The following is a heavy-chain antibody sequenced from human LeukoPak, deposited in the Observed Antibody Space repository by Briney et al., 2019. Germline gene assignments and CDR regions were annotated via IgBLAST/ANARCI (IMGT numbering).Heavy chain of an antibody. Sequence: SETLSLTCTVSGGSIRGYYWSWVRQAAGKGLEWIGRIYTRESTNYNPSLKSRVTMSVDTSKNQFSLKLTSVTAADTAIYYCAKGSIGWRYGGTIYYYAMDVWGQGTTVTVSS. CDR1: GGSIRGYY. V-gene: IGHV4-4*07. J-gene: IGHJ6*02. CDR3: AKGSIGWRYGGTIYYYAMDV. CDR2: IYTREST. D-gene: IGHD3-10*01.